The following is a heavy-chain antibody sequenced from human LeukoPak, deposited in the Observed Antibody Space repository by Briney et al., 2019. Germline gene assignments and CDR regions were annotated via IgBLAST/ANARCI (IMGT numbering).Heavy chain of an antibody. V-gene: IGHV3-21*01. Sequence: GGSLRLSCAASGFTFSSYSMNWVRQAPGKGLEWVSSISSSSSYIYYADSVKGRFTISRDNAKNSLYLQMNSLRAEDTAVYHCARVRDYSSSSPPADAFDIWGQGTMVTVSS. CDR2: ISSSSSYI. D-gene: IGHD6-6*01. CDR3: ARVRDYSSSSPPADAFDI. J-gene: IGHJ3*02. CDR1: GFTFSSYS.